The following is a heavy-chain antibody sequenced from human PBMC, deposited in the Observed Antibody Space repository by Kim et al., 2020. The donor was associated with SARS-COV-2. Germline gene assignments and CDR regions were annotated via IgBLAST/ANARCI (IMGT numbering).Heavy chain of an antibody. J-gene: IGHJ6*02. D-gene: IGHD3-22*01. CDR2: IYPGDSDT. CDR1: GYSFTSYW. V-gene: IGHV5-51*01. CDR3: ASTYYYDSSGYLDYYYGMDV. Sequence: GESLQISCKGSGYSFTSYWIGWVRQMPGKGLEWMGIIYPGDSDTRYSPSFQGQVTISADKSISTAYLQWSSLKASDTAMYYCASTYYYDSSGYLDYYYGMDVWGQGTPVTVSS.